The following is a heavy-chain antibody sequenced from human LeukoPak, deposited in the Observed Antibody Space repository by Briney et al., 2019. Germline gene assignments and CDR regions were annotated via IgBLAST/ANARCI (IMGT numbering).Heavy chain of an antibody. Sequence: GGSLRLSCAASGFTVSSNYMSWVRQAPGKGLEWVSVIYSGGSTYYADSVKGRFTISRDNSKNTLYLQMNSLRAEDTAVYYCAKDQQRYCSGGSCLNSFDYWGQGTLVTVSS. CDR3: AKDQQRYCSGGSCLNSFDY. J-gene: IGHJ4*02. D-gene: IGHD2-15*01. V-gene: IGHV3-53*01. CDR2: IYSGGST. CDR1: GFTVSSNY.